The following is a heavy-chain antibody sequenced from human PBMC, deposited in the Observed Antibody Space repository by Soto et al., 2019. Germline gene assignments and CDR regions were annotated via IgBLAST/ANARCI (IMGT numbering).Heavy chain of an antibody. D-gene: IGHD3-3*01. J-gene: IGHJ4*02. V-gene: IGHV3-33*01. CDR1: GFAFSHYG. CDR2: IWYDGSDK. CDR3: ASLKGDFIA. Sequence: VQLVESGGGVVQPGRSLRLSCAASGFAFSHYGMHWVRQAPGKGLEWVAVIWYDGSDKDYADSVKGRFTISRDNSKNTLFLQMDSLRAEDTAVYYCASLKGDFIAWGQGTLVSVSS.